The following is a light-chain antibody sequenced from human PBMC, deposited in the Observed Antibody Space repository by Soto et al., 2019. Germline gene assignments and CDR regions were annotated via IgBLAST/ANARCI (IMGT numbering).Light chain of an antibody. V-gene: IGKV1-39*01. Sequence: DIQMTQSPSSLSASVGDRVTITCRASQSISSYLNWSQQKPGKAPKLLIYAASSLQSGVPSRFSGSGSGTDFTLTISSLQPEDFATYYCQQSYSTPGTFGQGTKLEIK. CDR3: QQSYSTPGT. CDR2: AAS. J-gene: IGKJ2*02. CDR1: QSISSY.